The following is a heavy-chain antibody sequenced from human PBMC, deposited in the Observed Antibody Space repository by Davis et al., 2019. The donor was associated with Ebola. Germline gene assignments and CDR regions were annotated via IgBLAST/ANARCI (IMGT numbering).Heavy chain of an antibody. V-gene: IGHV1-8*02. J-gene: IGHJ5*02. CDR2: MNPNSGNT. CDR3: ARVKRGSGSFVSSSWFDP. D-gene: IGHD3-10*01. Sequence: ASVKVSCKASGYTFTGYYMHWVRQATGQGLEWMGWMNPNSGNTGYAQRFQGRVSMTRNTSISTAYMELSSLTSEDTAVYYCARVKRGSGSFVSSSWFDPWGQGTLVTVSS. CDR1: GYTFTGYY.